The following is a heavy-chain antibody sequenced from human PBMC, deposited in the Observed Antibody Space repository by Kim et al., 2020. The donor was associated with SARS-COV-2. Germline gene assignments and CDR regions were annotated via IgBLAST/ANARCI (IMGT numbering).Heavy chain of an antibody. V-gene: IGHV3-53*05. CDR3: ARLTNYYFDL. J-gene: IGHJ4*02. D-gene: IGHD4-4*01. Sequence: GSPSVGDSVKGRFTSSRDNSENTLSLQMNSLRPDDTAVYYCARLTNYYFDLWGQGTLVTVSS. CDR2: GSP.